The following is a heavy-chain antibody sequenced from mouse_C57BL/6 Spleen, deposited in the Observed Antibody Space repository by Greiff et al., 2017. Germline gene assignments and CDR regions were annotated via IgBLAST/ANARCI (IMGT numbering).Heavy chain of an antibody. CDR1: GYTFTSYW. V-gene: IGHV1-55*01. D-gene: IGHD1-1*01. CDR3: ASTTVVAPSDFDY. J-gene: IGHJ2*01. CDR2: IYPGSGST. Sequence: VQLQQPGAELVKPGASVKMSCKASGYTFTSYWITWVKQRPGQGLEWIGDIYPGSGSTNYNEKFKSKATLTVDTSSSTAYMQLSSLTSEDSAVYDCASTTVVAPSDFDYWGQGTTLTVSS.